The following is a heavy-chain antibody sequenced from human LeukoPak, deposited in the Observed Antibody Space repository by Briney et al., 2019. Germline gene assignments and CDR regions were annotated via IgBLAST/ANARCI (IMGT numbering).Heavy chain of an antibody. CDR3: AKFHLDGMVDYFDY. CDR1: GFTFDDYA. J-gene: IGHJ4*02. Sequence: PGGSLRLSCAASGFTFDDYAMHWVRQAPGKGLEWVSGISWNSGSIGYADSVKGRFTISRDNAKNSLYLQMNSLRAEDTAVYYCAKFHLDGMVDYFDYWGQGTLVTVSS. V-gene: IGHV3-9*01. CDR2: ISWNSGSI. D-gene: IGHD3-10*01.